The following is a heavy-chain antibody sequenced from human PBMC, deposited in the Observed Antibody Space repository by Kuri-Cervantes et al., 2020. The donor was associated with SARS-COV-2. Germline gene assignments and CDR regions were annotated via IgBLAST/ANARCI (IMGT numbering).Heavy chain of an antibody. D-gene: IGHD2-15*01. J-gene: IGHJ4*02. CDR1: GFTFSSYG. CDR2: ISYDGSNK. Sequence: GESLKISCAASGFTFSSYGMHWVRQAPGKGLEWVAVISYDGSNKYYADSVKGRFTISRDNSKNTLYLQMNSLRAEDTAVYYCARVGLDIVVVVAATLSEYYFDYWGQGTLVTVSS. CDR3: ARVGLDIVVVVAATLSEYYFDY. V-gene: IGHV3-30*03.